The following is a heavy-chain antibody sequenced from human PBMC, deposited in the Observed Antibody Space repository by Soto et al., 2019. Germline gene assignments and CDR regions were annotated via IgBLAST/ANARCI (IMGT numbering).Heavy chain of an antibody. J-gene: IGHJ4*02. CDR3: ARLDDYNNCFDY. CDR1: GDSISSTPYY. Sequence: SETLSLTCTVSGDSISSTPYYWGWIRQPPGKGLEWIGTIYSTGSTYYNPSLKSRVTISEDTSKRQFSLKLSSVTAADTAVYYCARLDDYNNCFDYWGQGTLVTVSS. D-gene: IGHD4-4*01. V-gene: IGHV4-39*01. CDR2: IYSTGST.